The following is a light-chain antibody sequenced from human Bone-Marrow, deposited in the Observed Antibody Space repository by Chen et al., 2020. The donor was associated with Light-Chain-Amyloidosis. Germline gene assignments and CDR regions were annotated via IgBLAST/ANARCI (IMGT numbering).Light chain of an antibody. CDR1: RSNIGINY. J-gene: IGLJ1*01. CDR2: SNN. CDR3: AAWDGSLSGYV. Sequence: QSVLTQPPSASGTPGQRVTISCSGARSNIGINYVYWDQHCPGAAPNLLIHSNNQRPSGVPYRFSASKSGTSAFLAISGLRSEDEADYFCAAWDGSLSGYVFGTGTKVIVL. V-gene: IGLV1-47*01.